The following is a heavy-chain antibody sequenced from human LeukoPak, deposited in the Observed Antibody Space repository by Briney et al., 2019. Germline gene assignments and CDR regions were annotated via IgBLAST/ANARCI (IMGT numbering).Heavy chain of an antibody. J-gene: IGHJ4*02. Sequence: SETLSLTCTVSGGSISSGDYYWSWIRQPPGKGLEWIGYIYYSGSTYYNPSLKSRVTISVDTSKNQFSLKLSSVTAADTAVYYCARGYVGQIRFLEWLPRPYYFDYWGQGTLVTVSS. V-gene: IGHV4-30-4*01. CDR2: IYYSGST. CDR1: GGSISSGDYY. D-gene: IGHD3-3*01. CDR3: ARGYVGQIRFLEWLPRPYYFDY.